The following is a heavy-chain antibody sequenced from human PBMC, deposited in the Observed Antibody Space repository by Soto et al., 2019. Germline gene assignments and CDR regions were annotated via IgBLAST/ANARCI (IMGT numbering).Heavy chain of an antibody. CDR3: AIETVTTTNDAFDI. V-gene: IGHV1-69*02. CDR2: IIPILGIA. CDR1: GGTFSSYT. J-gene: IGHJ3*02. Sequence: QVQLVQSGAEVKKPGSSVKVSCKASGGTFSSYTISWVRQAPGQGLEWMGRIIPILGIANYAQKFQGRVTIAADKSTSTAYMELSSLRSEDTAVYYCAIETVTTTNDAFDIWGQGTMVTVSS. D-gene: IGHD4-17*01.